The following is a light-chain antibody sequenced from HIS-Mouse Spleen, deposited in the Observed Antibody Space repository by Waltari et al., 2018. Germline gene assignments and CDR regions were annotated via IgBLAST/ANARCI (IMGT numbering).Light chain of an antibody. V-gene: IGKV1-5*03. Sequence: DIQMTHSPSTLSVSVGDRVTITCRASQSISSWWACYQQKPGKAPKLLINKAFTLESGVPSTFSGSGSVTGFTLNTSSLEPDDFATNCCQQYNSYPYTFGQGTKLESK. CDR1: QSISSW. J-gene: IGKJ2*01. CDR2: KAF. CDR3: QQYNSYPYT.